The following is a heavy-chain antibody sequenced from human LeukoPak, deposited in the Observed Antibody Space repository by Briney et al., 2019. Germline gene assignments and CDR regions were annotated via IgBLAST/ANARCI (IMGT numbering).Heavy chain of an antibody. D-gene: IGHD2-8*01. CDR3: TRDFNGLGY. J-gene: IGHJ4*02. CDR1: GFTFSSYE. V-gene: IGHV3-48*03. CDR2: ISSSGSTI. Sequence: SCAASGFTFSSYEMNWVRQAPGKGLEWVSYISSSGSTIYYADSVKGRFTISRDNAKNTLYLQMNSLRAEDSAVYYCTRDFNGLGYWGQGTLVTVSS.